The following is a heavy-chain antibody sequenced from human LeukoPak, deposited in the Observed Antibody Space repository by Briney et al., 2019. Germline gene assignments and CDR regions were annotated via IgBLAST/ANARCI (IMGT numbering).Heavy chain of an antibody. CDR1: GFTLSIIY. V-gene: IGHV3-53*01. J-gene: IGHJ4*02. CDR2: IYSDDTT. Sequence: PGGSLRLSRASSGFTLSIIYMSWVRQAPGKGLEWVSVIYSDDTTYNADSVKGRFTISRDNSKNTLYLQMNSLRAEDTAVYFCARAAGSGWPGSFDYWGQGTLVTVSS. CDR3: ARAAGSGWPGSFDY. D-gene: IGHD6-19*01.